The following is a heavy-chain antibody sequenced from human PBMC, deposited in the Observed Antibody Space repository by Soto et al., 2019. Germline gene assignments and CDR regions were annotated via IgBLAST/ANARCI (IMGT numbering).Heavy chain of an antibody. CDR1: GDSISSGGYN. V-gene: IGHV4-31*03. Sequence: QVQLQASGPGLVKPSQTLSLTCTVSGDSISSGGYNWNWIRPSPGKGLEWIVIIYNSEITHYKPSLKSRVTISIGPSTNHFSLRLSSVTAADTAVYFCARGGSRYGADAVDIWGQGTMVTVSS. D-gene: IGHD5-18*01. CDR3: ARGGSRYGADAVDI. CDR2: IYNSEIT. J-gene: IGHJ3*02.